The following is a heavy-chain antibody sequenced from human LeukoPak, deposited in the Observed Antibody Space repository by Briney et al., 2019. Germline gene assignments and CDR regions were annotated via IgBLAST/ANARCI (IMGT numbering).Heavy chain of an antibody. CDR2: ISSSSSYI. V-gene: IGHV3-21*01. Sequence: PGGSLRLSCAASGFTFSSYSMNWVRQAPGKGLEWVSSISSSSSYIYYADSGKGRFTISRDNAENSLYLQMNSLRVEDTAVYYCTSWGDTTAEYFQRWGQGTLVTVSS. CDR1: GFTFSSYS. CDR3: TSWGDTTAEYFQR. D-gene: IGHD2-21*02. J-gene: IGHJ1*01.